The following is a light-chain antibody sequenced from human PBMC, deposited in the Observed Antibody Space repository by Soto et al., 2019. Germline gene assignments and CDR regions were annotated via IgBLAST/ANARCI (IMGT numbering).Light chain of an antibody. Sequence: DIQMTQSPSSLSASVGDRVTITCRASQSISNYLNWYQQKPGKAPKLLIYGASSLQSGVPSRFSGSGSGTDFTLTISSLQPEDFATYYCEQSYSTRWTFGQGTKV. CDR3: EQSYSTRWT. CDR2: GAS. J-gene: IGKJ1*01. CDR1: QSISNY. V-gene: IGKV1-39*01.